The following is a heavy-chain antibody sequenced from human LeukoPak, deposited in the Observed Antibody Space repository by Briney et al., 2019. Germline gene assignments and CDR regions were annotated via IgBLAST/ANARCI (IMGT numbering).Heavy chain of an antibody. J-gene: IGHJ6*03. CDR2: ISSSSSTI. V-gene: IGHV3-48*01. Sequence: GGSLRLSCAASGFTFSSYSMNWVRQAPGKGLERVSYISSSSSTIYYADSVKGRFTISRDNAKNSLYLQMNSLRAEDTAVYYCARCDCSGGSCYSGARGGLYYMDVWGKGTTVTVSS. D-gene: IGHD2-15*01. CDR1: GFTFSSYS. CDR3: ARCDCSGGSCYSGARGGLYYMDV.